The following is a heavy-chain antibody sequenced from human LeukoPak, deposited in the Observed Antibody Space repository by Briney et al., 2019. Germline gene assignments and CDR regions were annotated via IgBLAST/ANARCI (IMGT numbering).Heavy chain of an antibody. Sequence: SGTLSLTCAVSGRSISSFDWWSWVRQPPGKGLEWIGEIHHNGGTNYNPSLKSRVTISEDKSKNQLSLQLTSVTAADTAIYYCATSAAYCLDYWGQGTLVTVSS. V-gene: IGHV4-4*02. CDR1: GRSISSFDW. CDR2: IHHNGGT. D-gene: IGHD1-26*01. CDR3: ATSAAYCLDY. J-gene: IGHJ4*02.